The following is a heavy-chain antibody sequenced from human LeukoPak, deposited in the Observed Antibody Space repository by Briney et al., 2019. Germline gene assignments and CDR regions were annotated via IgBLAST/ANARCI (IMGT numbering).Heavy chain of an antibody. J-gene: IGHJ4*02. CDR2: IYYSGST. D-gene: IGHD3-3*01. CDR1: GGSISSSSYY. Sequence: SETLSLTXTVSGGSISSSSYYWGWIRQPPGKGLEWIGSIYYSGSTYYNPSLKSRVTISVDTSKNQFSLKLSSVTAADTAVYYCARLFCSGDYFDYWGQGTLVTVSS. V-gene: IGHV4-39*01. CDR3: ARLFCSGDYFDY.